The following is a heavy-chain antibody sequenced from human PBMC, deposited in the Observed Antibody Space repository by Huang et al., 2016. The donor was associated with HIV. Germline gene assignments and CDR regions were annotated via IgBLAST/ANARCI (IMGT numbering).Heavy chain of an antibody. V-gene: IGHV1-18*01. Sequence: VQLVQSESEAKKPGASVKVSCKASDYTFNTYGINWVRQAPGQGLEWMGWLSVYNGNTKYAQKFQDRVTLTTDTSTTTADMELRTLLSDDTAVYYCARQGFGRSDAFDIWGQGTMVSVSS. CDR2: LSVYNGNT. D-gene: IGHD3-10*01. CDR1: DYTFNTYG. J-gene: IGHJ3*02. CDR3: ARQGFGRSDAFDI.